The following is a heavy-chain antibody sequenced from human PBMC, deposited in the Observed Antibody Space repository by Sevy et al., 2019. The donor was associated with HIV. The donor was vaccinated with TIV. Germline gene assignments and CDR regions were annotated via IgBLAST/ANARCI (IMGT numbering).Heavy chain of an antibody. CDR1: GFTFSSYN. V-gene: IGHV3-21*01. D-gene: IGHD6-19*01. J-gene: IGHJ4*02. CDR2: ISSSSSYI. Sequence: GGSLRLSCAASGFTFSSYNMNWVRQAPGKGLEWVSSISSSSSYIYYADSVKGRFTISRDIAKNSLYLQMNSLRAEDTAVYYCARDTFGIAVADYWGQGTLVTVSS. CDR3: ARDTFGIAVADY.